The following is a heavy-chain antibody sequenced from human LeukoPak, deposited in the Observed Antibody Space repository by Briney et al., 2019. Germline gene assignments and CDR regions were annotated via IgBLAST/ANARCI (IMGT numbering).Heavy chain of an antibody. Sequence: GGCLRLSCAASGFTFSNYGIHWVPEAPGKGLEGVTFIRYDGNNKYYADSVKGRLTISRDNSKHMVYLQMNSLRAEDTAVYYCAKDKFDGSGYQFDSWGQGSLVIVSS. V-gene: IGHV3-30*02. CDR1: GFTFSNYG. J-gene: IGHJ4*02. D-gene: IGHD3-10*01. CDR3: AKDKFDGSGYQFDS. CDR2: IRYDGNNK.